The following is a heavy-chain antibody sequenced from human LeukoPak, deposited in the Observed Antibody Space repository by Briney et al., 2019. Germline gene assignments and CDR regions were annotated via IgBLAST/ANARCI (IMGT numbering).Heavy chain of an antibody. D-gene: IGHD3-10*01. CDR2: IYSGGTI. CDR3: ARGFFGSGLPFDL. J-gene: IGHJ4*02. CDR1: GFTVSSSY. V-gene: IGHV3-66*01. Sequence: GGSLRLSCAASGFTVSSSYMSWVRQAPGKGLEWVSVIYSGGTIYYAESVKGRFTISRDNSKNTLYLQMNSLRAEDTAVYYCARGFFGSGLPFDLWGQGTLVTVSS.